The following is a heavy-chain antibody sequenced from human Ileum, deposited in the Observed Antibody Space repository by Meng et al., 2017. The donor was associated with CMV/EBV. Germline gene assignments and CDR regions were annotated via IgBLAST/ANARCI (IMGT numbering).Heavy chain of an antibody. CDR2: ISNSGTTI. J-gene: IGHJ4*02. Sequence: GESLKISCAASGFTFSDYYMSWIRQAPGKGLEWVSSISNSGTTIYYADSVKGRFTISRDNAKNSLYLQMSSLRAEDTAVYYCARDSDYYGTGGYWGWGQGTLVTVSS. D-gene: IGHD3-10*01. V-gene: IGHV3-11*01. CDR1: GFTFSDYY. CDR3: ARDSDYYGTGGYWG.